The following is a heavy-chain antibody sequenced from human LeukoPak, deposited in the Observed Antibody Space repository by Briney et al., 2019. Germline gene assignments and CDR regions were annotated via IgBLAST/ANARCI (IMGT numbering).Heavy chain of an antibody. CDR1: GLTFSSYG. CDR2: IWYDGSNK. Sequence: GSLRLSCAASGLTFSSYGMHWVRQAPGKGLEWVAVIWYDGSNKYYADSVKGRFTISRDNSKNTLYLQMNSLRAEDTAVYYCARDRGEVAVAGTRFDPWGQGTLVTVSS. J-gene: IGHJ5*02. CDR3: ARDRGEVAVAGTRFDP. D-gene: IGHD6-19*01. V-gene: IGHV3-33*01.